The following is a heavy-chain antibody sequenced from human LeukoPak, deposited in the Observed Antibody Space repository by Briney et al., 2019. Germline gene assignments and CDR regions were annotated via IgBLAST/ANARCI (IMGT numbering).Heavy chain of an antibody. CDR3: ARSSAYYNEADI. CDR2: INPSGDST. D-gene: IGHD1-26*01. J-gene: IGHJ3*02. V-gene: IGHV1-46*01. Sequence: ASVKVSCKTSGYSFTSYYIHWVRQAPGQGLEWMGIINPSGDSTTYAQKFQGRPTMASDTSTSTVYMELSSLRSEDTAMYYCARSSAYYNEADIWGQGTMVTVPS. CDR1: GYSFTSYY.